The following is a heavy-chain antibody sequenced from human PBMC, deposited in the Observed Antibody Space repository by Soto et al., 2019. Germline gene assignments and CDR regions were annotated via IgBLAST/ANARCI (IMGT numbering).Heavy chain of an antibody. V-gene: IGHV1-3*01. J-gene: IGHJ4*02. Sequence: GASVKVSCKASGYTFTSYAMHWVRQAPGQRLEWMGWINAGNGNTKYSQKFQGRVTITRDTSASTAYMELSSLRSEDTAVYYCARGGRITMIVVVIGTQKNIDYWGQGTLVTVSS. CDR1: GYTFTSYA. D-gene: IGHD3-22*01. CDR3: ARGGRITMIVVVIGTQKNIDY. CDR2: INAGNGNT.